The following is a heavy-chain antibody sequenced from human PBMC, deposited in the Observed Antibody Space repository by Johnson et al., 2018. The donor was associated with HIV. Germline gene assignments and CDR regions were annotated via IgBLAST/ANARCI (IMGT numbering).Heavy chain of an antibody. Sequence: EQLVESGGGLIQPGGSLRLSCAASGFTVSSNYMSWVRQAPGKGLEWVSRINSDGGSTYYADSVKGRFTISRDNSKNTLYLQMNSLRAEDTAVYYCAREGEWERRNLHAFDIWGQGTTVTVTS. CDR1: GFTVSSNY. V-gene: IGHV3-53*01. J-gene: IGHJ3*02. CDR3: AREGEWERRNLHAFDI. D-gene: IGHD1-26*01. CDR2: INSDGGST.